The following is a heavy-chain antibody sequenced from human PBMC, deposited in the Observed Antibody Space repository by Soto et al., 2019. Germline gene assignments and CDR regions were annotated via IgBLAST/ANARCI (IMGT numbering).Heavy chain of an antibody. Sequence: GSLRLSCAASGLTVSSNYMSWVRQAPGKGLEWVSYISSSGSTIYYADSVKGRFTISRDNAKNSLYLQMNSLRAEDTAVYYCARVRRYYFDYWGQGTLVTVSS. CDR2: ISSSGSTI. CDR3: ARVRRYYFDY. D-gene: IGHD6-25*01. CDR1: GLTVSSNY. J-gene: IGHJ4*02. V-gene: IGHV3-11*01.